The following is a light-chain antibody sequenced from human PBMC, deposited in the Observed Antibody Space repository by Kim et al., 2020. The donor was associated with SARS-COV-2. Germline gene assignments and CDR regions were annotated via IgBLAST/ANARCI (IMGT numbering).Light chain of an antibody. CDR3: QSRDSGGKVV. CDR2: GRN. V-gene: IGLV3-19*01. J-gene: IGLJ2*01. CDR1: SLRSYH. Sequence: SSELTQDPAVSVALGQTVRITCQGDSLRSYHATWYRQKPRQAPVLVIYGRNNRPSGIPDRFSGSTSGNTASLTISGAQAEDEADFYCQSRDSGGKVVFGGGTKVTVL.